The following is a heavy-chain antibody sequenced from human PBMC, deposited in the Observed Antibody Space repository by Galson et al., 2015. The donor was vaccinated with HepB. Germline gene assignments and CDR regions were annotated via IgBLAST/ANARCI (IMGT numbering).Heavy chain of an antibody. J-gene: IGHJ6*02. CDR2: TYSRSKWHN. Sequence: CAISGDSVASNSAVWNWIRQSPSRGREWLGRTYSRSKWHNDYGLTVKSRISINADTSQNQFSLSLRSVPPEDTAVYYCAYGSDVWGQGTTVIVSS. CDR1: GDSVASNSAV. V-gene: IGHV6-1*01. CDR3: AYGSDV.